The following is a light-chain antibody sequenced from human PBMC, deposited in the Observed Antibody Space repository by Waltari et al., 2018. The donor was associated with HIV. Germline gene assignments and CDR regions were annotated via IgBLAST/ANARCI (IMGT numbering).Light chain of an antibody. CDR1: GNDVGGYNY. CDR2: DVT. V-gene: IGLV2-8*01. CDR3: SSYAGSAVV. J-gene: IGLJ2*01. Sequence: QSALTQPPSASGSPGQSVTISCTGTGNDVGGYNYVSWYQLHPGKAPKLLIYDVTKRPSGAPDRFSGSKSGNTASLTVSGLQGDDEADYYCSSYAGSAVVFGGGTKLTVL.